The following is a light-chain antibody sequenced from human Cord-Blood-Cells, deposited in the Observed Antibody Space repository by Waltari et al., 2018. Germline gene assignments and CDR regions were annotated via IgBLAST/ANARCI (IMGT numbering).Light chain of an antibody. CDR1: SSDVGGYNY. CDR3: CSYAGSYTYV. CDR2: DVS. J-gene: IGLJ1*01. Sequence: QSALTQPRSVSGSPGQSVTISCTGTSSDVGGYNYVSCYQQHPGKAPKLMIYDVSKRPSAVPDRFSGSKAGNTASLTISGLQAEDEADYYCCSYAGSYTYVFGTGTKVTVL. V-gene: IGLV2-11*01.